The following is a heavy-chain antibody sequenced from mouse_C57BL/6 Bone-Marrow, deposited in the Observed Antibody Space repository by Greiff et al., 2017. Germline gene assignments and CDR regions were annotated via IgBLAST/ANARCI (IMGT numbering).Heavy chain of an antibody. J-gene: IGHJ3*01. V-gene: IGHV1-74*01. CDR2: IHPSDSDT. CDR1: GYTFTTYW. Sequence: VQLQQPGAELVKPGASVKVSCKASGYTFTTYWMHWVKQRPGQGLEWIGRIHPSDSDTNYNQKFKGKATLTVDKSSSTAYMQRSSLTSEDSAVYDCAMGITTVVAPFAYWGQGTLVTVSA. D-gene: IGHD1-1*01. CDR3: AMGITTVVAPFAY.